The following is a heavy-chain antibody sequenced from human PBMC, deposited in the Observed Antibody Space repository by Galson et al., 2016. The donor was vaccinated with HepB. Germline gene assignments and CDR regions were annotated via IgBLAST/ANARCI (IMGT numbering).Heavy chain of an antibody. J-gene: IGHJ4*02. D-gene: IGHD3-3*01. Sequence: LKSRVTISVDKSKNQFSLKLSSATAADTAVYYCARLQGYDFWSGYYPLHFDYWGQGTLVTVSS. CDR3: ARLQGYDFWSGYYPLHFDY. V-gene: IGHV4-4*02.